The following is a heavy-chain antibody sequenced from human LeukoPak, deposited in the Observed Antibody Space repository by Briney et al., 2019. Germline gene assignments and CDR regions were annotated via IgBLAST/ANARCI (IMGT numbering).Heavy chain of an antibody. CDR2: ISYDGSNK. Sequence: GGSLRLSCAASGFTFSSYAMHWVRQAPGKWLEGVAVISYDGSNKYYADSVKGRFTISRDNSKNTLYLQMNSLRAEDTAVYYCATDIVVVPAGINWGQGTLVTVSS. V-gene: IGHV3-30*04. D-gene: IGHD2-2*01. CDR1: GFTFSSYA. J-gene: IGHJ4*02. CDR3: ATDIVVVPAGIN.